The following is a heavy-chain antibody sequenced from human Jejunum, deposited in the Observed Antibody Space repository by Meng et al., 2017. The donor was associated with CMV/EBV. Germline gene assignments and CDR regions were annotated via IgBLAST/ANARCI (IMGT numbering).Heavy chain of an antibody. D-gene: IGHD6-19*01. CDR3: ARDRATLVEWLA. V-gene: IGHV3-23*04. J-gene: IGHJ5*02. Sequence: EVQLVESGGGLVQPGGSLRISCAASGFAFSNYWIHWVRQTPEKGLEWVSAISGSGYSTYYADSVKGRFTISRDNSKNTLYLQMNSLTTEDTAVYYCARDRATLVEWLAWGQGTLVTVSS. CDR2: ISGSGYST. CDR1: GFAFSNYW.